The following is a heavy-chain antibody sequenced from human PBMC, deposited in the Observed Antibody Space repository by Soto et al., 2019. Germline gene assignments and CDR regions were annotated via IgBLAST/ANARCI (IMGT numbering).Heavy chain of an antibody. CDR2: VSSSGGST. D-gene: IGHD6-13*01. J-gene: IGHJ5*02. V-gene: IGHV3-64D*06. CDR1: GFTFRTFA. CDR3: VKGSSSWYYNNWFDP. Sequence: GGSLRLSCSASGFTFRTFAMHWVRQAPGRGLEYVSAVSSSGGSTMYADSVKDRFTISRDNSKNTLYLQMRSLRAEDTAVYYCVKGSSSWYYNNWFDPWGQGTLVTVSS.